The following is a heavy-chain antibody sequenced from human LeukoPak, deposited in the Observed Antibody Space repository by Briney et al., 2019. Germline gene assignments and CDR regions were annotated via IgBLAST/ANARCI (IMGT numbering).Heavy chain of an antibody. Sequence: VSGPTLVNPTQTLTLTCTFSGFSLSTIGMCVSWIRQPPGKALEWLARIDWDDDKYYSTSLKTRLTTSKDTSKNQVVLTMTNMDPVDTATYYCARSLGYCTNGVCRFDYWGQGSLVTVSS. CDR2: IDWDDDK. CDR3: ARSLGYCTNGVCRFDY. CDR1: GFSLSTIGMC. J-gene: IGHJ4*02. D-gene: IGHD2-8*01. V-gene: IGHV2-70*11.